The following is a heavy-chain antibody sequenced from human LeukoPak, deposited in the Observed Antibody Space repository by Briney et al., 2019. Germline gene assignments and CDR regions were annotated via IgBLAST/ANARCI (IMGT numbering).Heavy chain of an antibody. CDR2: INPNSGGT. CDR1: GYTFTGYY. J-gene: IGHJ5*02. CDR3: ARVRFMTTVVTTTDNWFDP. D-gene: IGHD4-23*01. Sequence: GASVKVSCKASGYTFTGYYMHRVRQAPGQGLEWMGWINPNSGGTNYAQKFQGRVTMTRDTSISTAYMELSRLRSDDTAVYYCARVRFMTTVVTTTDNWFDPWGQGTLVTVSS. V-gene: IGHV1-2*02.